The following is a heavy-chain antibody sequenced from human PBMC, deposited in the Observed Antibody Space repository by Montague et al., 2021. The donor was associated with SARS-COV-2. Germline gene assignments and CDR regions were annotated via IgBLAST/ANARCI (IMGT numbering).Heavy chain of an antibody. V-gene: IGHV4-34*01. Sequence: SETLSLTCAVYGGSFSGYYWSWIRQPPGKGLEWIGEINHSGSTNYNPSRKSRVTISVDTSKNQFSLKLSSVTAADTAVYYCARVKPSIAARNYFDYWGQGTLVTVSS. CDR1: GGSFSGYY. D-gene: IGHD6-6*01. J-gene: IGHJ4*02. CDR2: INHSGST. CDR3: ARVKPSIAARNYFDY.